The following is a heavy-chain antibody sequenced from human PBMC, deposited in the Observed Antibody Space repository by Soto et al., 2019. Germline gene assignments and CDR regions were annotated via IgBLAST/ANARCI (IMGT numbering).Heavy chain of an antibody. CDR3: TRDNSYGMDV. J-gene: IGHJ6*02. Sequence: GGSLSLSCPGCGCTFRNYWMHWVRQAPGKGLVWVSHITSGGGSTNYADSVKDRFTISRDNAKSTLYLQMNSLRAEDTAVYFCTRDNSYGMDVWGQGHKVTGAS. CDR1: GCTFRNYW. CDR2: ITSGGGST. V-gene: IGHV3-74*01.